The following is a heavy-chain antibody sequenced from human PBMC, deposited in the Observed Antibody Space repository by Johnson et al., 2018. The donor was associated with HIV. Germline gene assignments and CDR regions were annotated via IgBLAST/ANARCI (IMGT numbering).Heavy chain of an antibody. CDR3: ARANRGRNDAFDI. J-gene: IGHJ3*02. CDR2: IYWNGGCT. V-gene: IGHV3-20*04. D-gene: IGHD2-15*01. CDR1: GFTFEDYA. Sequence: VQLVESGGGLVQPGGSLRLRCAASGFTFEDYAMHWVRQAPGKGLEWVSGIYWNGGCTGYADSVKGRFTISRDNSKNTLYLQMNSLRAGDTAVYYCARANRGRNDAFDIWGQGTMVTVSS.